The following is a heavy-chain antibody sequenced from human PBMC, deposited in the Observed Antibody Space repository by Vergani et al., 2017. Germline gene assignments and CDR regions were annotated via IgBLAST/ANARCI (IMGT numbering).Heavy chain of an antibody. D-gene: IGHD6-19*01. J-gene: IGHJ4*02. CDR2: ISYAGSNK. CDR1: GFTFSSYA. V-gene: IGHV3-30-3*01. CDR3: ARGIAVADPFFDD. Sequence: QVQLVESGGGVVQPGRSLRLSCAASGFTFSSYAMHCVRQAPGKGLEWVAVISYAGSNKYYSDSVKGRFTIYRDNSKNTLYLQMNSLRAEETAVYYCARGIAVADPFFDDWGQGTRVTVYS.